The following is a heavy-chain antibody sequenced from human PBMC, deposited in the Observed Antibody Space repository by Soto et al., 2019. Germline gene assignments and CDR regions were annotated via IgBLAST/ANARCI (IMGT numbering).Heavy chain of an antibody. CDR2: ISPFHGDT. J-gene: IGHJ4*02. V-gene: IGHV1-18*01. Sequence: QVELVQSGPEVKKPEASVKVSCKASGYSFTNYAIGWVRQAPGQGLEWVGWISPFHGDTNYAQNFQGRITVTTDSSTSTAYMDLGRLRSDDTAVYYCARSDHVDRYFDYWGQGT. CDR1: GYSFTNYA. D-gene: IGHD3-16*01. CDR3: ARSDHVDRYFDY.